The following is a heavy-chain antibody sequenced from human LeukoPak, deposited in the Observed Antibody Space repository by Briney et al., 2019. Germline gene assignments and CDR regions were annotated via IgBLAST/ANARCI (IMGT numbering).Heavy chain of an antibody. CDR2: MNPNSGNT. V-gene: IGHV1-8*02. Sequence: ASVKVSCKASGYTFSDYYIHWVRQAPGQGLEWVGWMNPNSGNTGYAQKFQGRVTMTRNTSISTAYMELSSLRSEDTAVYYCARGLGSGWYRKYYYYYGMDVWGQGTTVTVSS. CDR1: GYTFSDYY. J-gene: IGHJ6*02. CDR3: ARGLGSGWYRKYYYYYGMDV. D-gene: IGHD6-19*01.